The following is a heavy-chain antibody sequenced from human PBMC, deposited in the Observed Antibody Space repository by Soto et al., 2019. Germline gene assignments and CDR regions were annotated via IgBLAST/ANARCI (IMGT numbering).Heavy chain of an antibody. Sequence: VASVKVSCKASGGTFSSYAISWVRQAPGQGLEWMGGIIPIFGTANYAQKFQGRVTITADESTSTAYMELSGLRSEDTAVYYCARDIVVVVAATDHDAFDIWGQGTMVTVSS. D-gene: IGHD2-15*01. V-gene: IGHV1-69*13. J-gene: IGHJ3*02. CDR1: GGTFSSYA. CDR2: IIPIFGTA. CDR3: ARDIVVVVAATDHDAFDI.